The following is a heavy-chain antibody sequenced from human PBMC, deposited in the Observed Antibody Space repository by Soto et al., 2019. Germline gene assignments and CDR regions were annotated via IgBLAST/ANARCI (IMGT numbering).Heavy chain of an antibody. CDR3: ASRILLWFVDSDEYFQH. CDR2: IYYSGST. V-gene: IGHV4-39*01. CDR1: VGSISSRRYY. J-gene: IGHJ1*01. D-gene: IGHD3-10*01. Sequence: QLQLQESGPGLVKPSETLSLTCTVSVGSISSRRYYWGWSRQPPGKRLEGIGSIYYSGSTYYNPSLKSRVTISVYTAKNQFSLKLSSVTAADTAVYYCASRILLWFVDSDEYFQHWGKSTLVTVSS.